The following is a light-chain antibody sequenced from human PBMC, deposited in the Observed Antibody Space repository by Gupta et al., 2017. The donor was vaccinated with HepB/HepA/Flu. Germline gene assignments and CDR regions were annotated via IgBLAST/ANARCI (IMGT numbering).Light chain of an antibody. Sequence: DIVLTQSPGTLSLSPGERTTLSCRASQSVSSSYLAWYQQKPVQAPRLLIYGASSRSTGIPDRFSGSGSGTDFTLTISRLEPEDFAVYYCQQYGSSLYTFGQGTKLEIK. V-gene: IGKV3-20*01. CDR3: QQYGSSLYT. CDR1: QSVSSSY. J-gene: IGKJ2*01. CDR2: GAS.